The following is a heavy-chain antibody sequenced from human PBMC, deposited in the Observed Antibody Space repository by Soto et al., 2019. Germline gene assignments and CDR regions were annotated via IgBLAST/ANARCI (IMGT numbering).Heavy chain of an antibody. CDR2: ISYDGSNK. CDR1: GFTFSSYG. Sequence: VGSLRLSCAASGFTFSSYGMHWVRQAPGKGLEWVAVISYDGSNKYYADSVKGRFTISRDNSKNTLYLQMNSLRAEDTAVYYCAKDNSSSWLNWFDPWGQGTLVTVSS. J-gene: IGHJ5*02. V-gene: IGHV3-30*18. CDR3: AKDNSSSWLNWFDP. D-gene: IGHD6-13*01.